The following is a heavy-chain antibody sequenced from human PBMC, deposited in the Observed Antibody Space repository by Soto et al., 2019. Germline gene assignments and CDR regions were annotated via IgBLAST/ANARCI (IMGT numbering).Heavy chain of an antibody. D-gene: IGHD1-20*01. Sequence: QVQLVQSGAEVKKPGSSVKVSCKASGGTFSSYAISWVRQAPGQGLEWMGGVLPIFGTANYAQKFQGRVTITADESTSTAYMELSSMRSEDTAVYYCAREGPPVTGTYVGDYWGQGTLVTVSS. CDR2: VLPIFGTA. J-gene: IGHJ4*02. V-gene: IGHV1-69*01. CDR3: AREGPPVTGTYVGDY. CDR1: GGTFSSYA.